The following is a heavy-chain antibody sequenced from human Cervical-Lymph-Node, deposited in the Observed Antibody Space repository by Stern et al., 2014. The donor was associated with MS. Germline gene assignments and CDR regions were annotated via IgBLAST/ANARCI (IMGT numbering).Heavy chain of an antibody. CDR3: AKQYFDSSGYSYYYGMDV. CDR1: GFTFNKYA. D-gene: IGHD3-22*01. J-gene: IGHJ6*02. Sequence: EVQLVESGGDLVQPWGSLRLSCAASGFTFNKYAMNWVRQAPGKGLEWVSTISGSGGSIYYADSVKGRFTISRDNSENMLYLQMHSRRAEDTAIYYCAKQYFDSSGYSYYYGMDVWGQGTTVTVSS. CDR2: ISGSGGSI. V-gene: IGHV3-23*04.